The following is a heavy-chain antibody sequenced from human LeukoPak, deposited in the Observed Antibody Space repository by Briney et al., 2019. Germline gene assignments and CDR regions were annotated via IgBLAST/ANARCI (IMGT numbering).Heavy chain of an antibody. CDR3: ARVLPMVYAMASDY. D-gene: IGHD2-8*01. CDR1: GFTFSSYS. V-gene: IGHV3-21*01. Sequence: PGGSLRLSCAASGFTFSSYSMNWVRQAPGKGLEWVSSISSSSSYIYYADSVKGRFTISRDNAKNSLYLQMNSLRAEDTAVYYCARVLPMVYAMASDYWGQGTLVTVSS. J-gene: IGHJ4*02. CDR2: ISSSSSYI.